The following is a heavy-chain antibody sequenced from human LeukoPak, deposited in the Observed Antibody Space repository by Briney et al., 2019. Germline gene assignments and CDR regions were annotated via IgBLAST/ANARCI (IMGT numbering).Heavy chain of an antibody. CDR1: GFTLSIYG. CDR2: ISSSSSYI. J-gene: IGHJ4*02. D-gene: IGHD1-1*01. CDR3: AIDGNIFDY. Sequence: GGSLRLSCATSGFTLSIYGMNWVRQAPGKGLEWVSSISSSSSYIYYADSVKGRFTISRDNAKNSLYLQMNSLRAEDTAVYYCAIDGNIFDYSGQGTLVTVST. V-gene: IGHV3-21*01.